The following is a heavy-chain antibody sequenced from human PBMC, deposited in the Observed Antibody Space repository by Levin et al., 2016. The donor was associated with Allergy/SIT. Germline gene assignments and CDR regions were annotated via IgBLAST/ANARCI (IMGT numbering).Heavy chain of an antibody. D-gene: IGHD1-14*01. CDR3: AKSATGDRYTFDY. CDR1: GYTFTDYY. Sequence: ASVKVSCKASGYTFTDYYMHWVRQAPGQGLEWLGIINPFGDTTTYAQRLQGRVTMTRDTSTSTVYMELSSLRSEDSAVYYCAKSATGDRYTFDYWGQGTLVTVSS. CDR2: INPFGDTT. J-gene: IGHJ4*02. V-gene: IGHV1-46*03.